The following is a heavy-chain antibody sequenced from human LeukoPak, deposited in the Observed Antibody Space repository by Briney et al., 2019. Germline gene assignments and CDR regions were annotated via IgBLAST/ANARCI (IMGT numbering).Heavy chain of an antibody. CDR2: MNPNSGNR. Sequence: ASVKVSCKASGYTFTTYDINWVRQVTGQGLEWTGWMNPNSGNRGYAQKFQGRVTMTRDTSISTAYMELSSLRSEDTAVYYCARVAGSADYWGQGTLATVSS. D-gene: IGHD6-19*01. V-gene: IGHV1-8*01. CDR3: ARVAGSADY. J-gene: IGHJ4*02. CDR1: GYTFTTYD.